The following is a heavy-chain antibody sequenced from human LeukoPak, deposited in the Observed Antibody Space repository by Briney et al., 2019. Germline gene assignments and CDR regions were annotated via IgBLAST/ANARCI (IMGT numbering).Heavy chain of an antibody. CDR3: ATGPYYDSNGYYGPDY. Sequence: GASLRLSCAASGFTFSSYAMSWVRQAPGKGLEWVSAISGSGGSTYYADSVKGRFTISRDNSKNTLYLQMNSLRAEDTAVYYCATGPYYDSNGYYGPDYWGQGTLVTVSS. CDR2: ISGSGGST. CDR1: GFTFSSYA. J-gene: IGHJ4*02. V-gene: IGHV3-23*01. D-gene: IGHD3-22*01.